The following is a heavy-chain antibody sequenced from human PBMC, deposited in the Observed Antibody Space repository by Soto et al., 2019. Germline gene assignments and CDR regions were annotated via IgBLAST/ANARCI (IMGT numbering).Heavy chain of an antibody. Sequence: SETLSLTCTVSGGSISSYYWSWIRQPPGKGLEWIGYIYYSGSTNYNPSLKSRVTISVDTSKNQFSLKLSSVTAADTAVYYCARENDYYDSSGQIDYWGQGTLVTVS. CDR1: GGSISSYY. J-gene: IGHJ4*02. V-gene: IGHV4-59*01. D-gene: IGHD3-22*01. CDR3: ARENDYYDSSGQIDY. CDR2: IYYSGST.